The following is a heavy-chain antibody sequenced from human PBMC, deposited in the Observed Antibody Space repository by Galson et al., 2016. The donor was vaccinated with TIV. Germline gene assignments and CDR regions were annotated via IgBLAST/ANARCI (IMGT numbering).Heavy chain of an antibody. CDR3: ARDNTSAPAAIWFDR. V-gene: IGHV1-2*02. Sequence: SVKVSCKASGYTFTDYFLNWVRQAPGQGLEWMGWINPNGGDTNYARKFQDRVTMTRDTSINTAYMELSRLRSDDTAVYYCARDNTSAPAAIWFDRWGQGTLGTVSS. D-gene: IGHD1-26*01. CDR1: GYTFTDYF. CDR2: INPNGGDT. J-gene: IGHJ5*02.